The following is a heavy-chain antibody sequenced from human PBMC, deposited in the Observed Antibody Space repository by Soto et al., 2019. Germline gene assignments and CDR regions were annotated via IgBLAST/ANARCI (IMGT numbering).Heavy chain of an antibody. D-gene: IGHD6-13*01. CDR2: ISSSSSYI. CDR3: ARSGTAAGTYYAY. V-gene: IGHV3-21*01. J-gene: IGHJ4*02. CDR1: GFTFSSYI. Sequence: GGSLRLSCAASGFTFSSYIMNWVRQAPGKGLEWVSSISSSSSYIYYADSVKGRFTISRDNAKNSLYLQMNSLRAEDTAVYYCARSGTAAGTYYAYWGQGTLVNVFS.